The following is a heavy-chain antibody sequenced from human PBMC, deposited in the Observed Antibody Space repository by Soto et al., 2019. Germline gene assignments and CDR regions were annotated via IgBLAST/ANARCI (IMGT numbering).Heavy chain of an antibody. CDR1: GGTFSSYA. CDR2: IIPIFGTA. J-gene: IGHJ6*02. D-gene: IGHD1-1*01. CDR3: ARETGTTHSYYYYGMDV. Sequence: QVQLVQSGAEVKKPGSSVKVSCKASGGTFSSYAISWVRQAPGQGLEWMGGIIPIFGTANYAQQFQGRVTITAAESTSTAYMELSSLRSEDTAVYYCARETGTTHSYYYYGMDVWGQGTTVTVSS. V-gene: IGHV1-69*12.